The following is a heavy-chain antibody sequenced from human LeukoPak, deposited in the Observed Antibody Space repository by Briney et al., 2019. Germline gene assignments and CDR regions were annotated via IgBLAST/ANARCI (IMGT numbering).Heavy chain of an antibody. CDR1: GGTFSSYA. CDR3: ARTRSGCSTTNCYPYDMDV. D-gene: IGHD2-2*01. Sequence: SVKVSCKTSGGTFSSYAVSWVRQAPGQGLKWMGGIIPVFGAANYAQKFQGRVTLTADESTNTAYMDLSGLRSEDTAVYYCARTRSGCSTTNCYPYDMDVWGQGTTVTVSS. CDR2: IIPVFGAA. J-gene: IGHJ6*02. V-gene: IGHV1-69*01.